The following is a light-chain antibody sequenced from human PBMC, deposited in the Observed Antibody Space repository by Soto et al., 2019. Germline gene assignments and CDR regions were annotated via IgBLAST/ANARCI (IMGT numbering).Light chain of an antibody. CDR3: QQSYSTPLT. CDR2: AAS. Sequence: DIPMTQSPSSLSASLGDRVNITCRASQSISSYLNWYQQKPGKAPKLLIYAASSLQSGVPSRFSGSGSGTDFTLTISSLQPEDFATYYCQQSYSTPLTFGGGTKVDIK. J-gene: IGKJ4*01. V-gene: IGKV1-39*01. CDR1: QSISSY.